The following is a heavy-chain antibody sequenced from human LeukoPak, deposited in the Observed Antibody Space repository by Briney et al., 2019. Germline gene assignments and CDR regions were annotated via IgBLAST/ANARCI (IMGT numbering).Heavy chain of an antibody. CDR1: GCSFTSYW. CDR2: IYPVDSDT. J-gene: IGHJ3*02. D-gene: IGHD6-13*01. CDR3: ATPAAGDAFDI. V-gene: IGHV5-51*01. Sequence: GGALEISLQGSGCSFTSYWIGGVRPMAGRGGEWMGIIYPVDSDTRYSPSFQGQVTISADKSISTAYLQWSSLKASDTAMYYCATPAAGDAFDIWGRGTMVTVSS.